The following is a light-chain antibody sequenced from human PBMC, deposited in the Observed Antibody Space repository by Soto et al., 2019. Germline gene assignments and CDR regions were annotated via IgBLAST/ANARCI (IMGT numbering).Light chain of an antibody. CDR3: SSFTTSKTGV. CDR2: EVS. V-gene: IGLV2-14*01. J-gene: IGLJ3*02. Sequence: QPVLTQPASVSGSPGQSITISCTGTSSDVGAYDYVSWYQQHPGKAPKFMLYEVSNRPSGLSDRFSGSKSGNTASLTISGLQAEDEADYYCSSFTTSKTGVFGGGTKLTVL. CDR1: SSDVGAYDY.